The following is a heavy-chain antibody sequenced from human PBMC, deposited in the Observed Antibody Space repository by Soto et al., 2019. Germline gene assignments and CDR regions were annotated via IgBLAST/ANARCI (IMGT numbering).Heavy chain of an antibody. CDR1: GSDITTYY. CDR3: ARCPIDHNWFDP. D-gene: IGHD3-9*01. CDR2: IYDTGST. V-gene: IGHV4-59*01. Sequence: LSLTCTVSGSDITTYYWSWLRQSPGKGLEWIGHIYDTGSTTYNPSLKSRVTISVDTPNKQFSLRLTSVTAADTAVYYCARCPIDHNWFDPWGQGTLVTVSS. J-gene: IGHJ5*02.